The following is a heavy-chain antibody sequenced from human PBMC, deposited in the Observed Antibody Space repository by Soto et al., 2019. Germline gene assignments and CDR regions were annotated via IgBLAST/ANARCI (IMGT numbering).Heavy chain of an antibody. CDR3: ATHWGSDILTGYYD. J-gene: IGHJ4*02. V-gene: IGHV1-69*13. Sequence: GASVKVSCKASGGTFSSYAISWVRQAPGQGLEWMGGIIPIFGTANYAQKFQGRVTITADESTSTAYMELSSLRSEDTAVYYCATHWGSDILTGYYDWGQGTLVTVS. CDR2: IIPIFGTA. CDR1: GGTFSSYA. D-gene: IGHD3-9*01.